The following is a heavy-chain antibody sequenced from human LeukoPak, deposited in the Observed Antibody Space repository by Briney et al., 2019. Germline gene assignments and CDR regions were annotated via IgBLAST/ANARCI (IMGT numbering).Heavy chain of an antibody. CDR3: AKTFGDSSGWYGLDV. Sequence: QPGGPLRLSCAASGFTFSSYAMSWVRQAPGKGLEWVSAISGSGGSTYYADSVKGRFTISRDNSKNTLYLQMNSLRAEDTAVYYCAKTFGDSSGWYGLDVWGQGTTVTVSS. CDR2: ISGSGGST. J-gene: IGHJ6*02. V-gene: IGHV3-23*01. CDR1: GFTFSSYA. D-gene: IGHD6-19*01.